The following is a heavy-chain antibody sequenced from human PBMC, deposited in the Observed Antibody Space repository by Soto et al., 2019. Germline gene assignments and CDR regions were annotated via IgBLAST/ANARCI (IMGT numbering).Heavy chain of an antibody. Sequence: QVQLVQSGAEVKKSGSSVKVSCKASGVTFSSYTISWVRQAPGQGLEWMGGIITIFAPANYAQKFQGRVTITADESTSTAYMVLSRLRFEDTAVYYCAGTSCNYYYGMDVWGQGTTVTVSS. D-gene: IGHD2-15*01. J-gene: IGHJ6*02. CDR1: GVTFSSYT. V-gene: IGHV1-69*01. CDR3: AGTSCNYYYGMDV. CDR2: IITIFAPA.